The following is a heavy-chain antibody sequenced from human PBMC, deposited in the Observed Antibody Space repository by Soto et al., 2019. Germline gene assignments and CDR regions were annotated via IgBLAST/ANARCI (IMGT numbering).Heavy chain of an antibody. D-gene: IGHD6-13*01. CDR1: GGSISSYY. J-gene: IGHJ4*02. CDR3: ARGQGSSWFDY. V-gene: IGHV4-59*01. Sequence: SETLSLTCTVSGGSISSYYWSWIRQPPGKGLEWIGYIYYSGSTNYNPSLKSPVTISVDTSKNQFSLKLSSVTAADTAVYYCARGQGSSWFDYWGQGTLVTVSS. CDR2: IYYSGST.